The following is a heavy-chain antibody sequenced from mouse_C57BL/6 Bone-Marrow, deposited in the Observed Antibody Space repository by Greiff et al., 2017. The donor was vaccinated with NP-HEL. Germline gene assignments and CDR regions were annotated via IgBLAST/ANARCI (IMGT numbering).Heavy chain of an antibody. V-gene: IGHV1-81*01. CDR2: IYPRSGNT. CDR3: ASPGIYYDYDVGFDY. Sequence: SGAELARPGASVKLSCKASGYTFTSYGISWVKQRTGQGLEWIGEIYPRSGNTYYNEKFKGKATLTADKSSSTAYMELRSLTSEDSAVYFCASPGIYYDYDVGFDYWGQGTTLTISS. J-gene: IGHJ2*01. CDR1: GYTFTSYG. D-gene: IGHD2-4*01.